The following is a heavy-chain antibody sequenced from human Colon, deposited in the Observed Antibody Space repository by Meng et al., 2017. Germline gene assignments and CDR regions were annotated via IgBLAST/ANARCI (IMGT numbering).Heavy chain of an antibody. CDR3: ARGVDRAKSGNF. CDR1: GGSFSDYY. CDR2: IHPSGST. J-gene: IGHJ4*02. Sequence: QVQLRHGGVGLFKPSETLSLTGAVYGGSFSDYYLTRIGPAPGKGLEWVGEIHPSGSTYYSLSLQSRVTITLYTSKNQFSLTLSSMTAADTAVYSCARGVDRAKSGNFWGQGTLVTVSS. D-gene: IGHD1-14*01. V-gene: IGHV4-34*01.